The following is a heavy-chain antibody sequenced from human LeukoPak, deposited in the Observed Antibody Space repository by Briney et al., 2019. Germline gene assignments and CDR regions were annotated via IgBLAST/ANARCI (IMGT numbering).Heavy chain of an antibody. D-gene: IGHD3-10*01. Sequence: GSSVKVSCKASGGTFSSYAISWVRQAPGQGLEWMGGIIPIFGTANYAQKFQGRVTITADESTSTAYMELSSLRSEDTAVYYCASGPHGSGKGGYYYYYGMDVWGRGTTVTVSS. CDR1: GGTFSSYA. CDR2: IIPIFGTA. CDR3: ASGPHGSGKGGYYYYYGMDV. J-gene: IGHJ6*02. V-gene: IGHV1-69*01.